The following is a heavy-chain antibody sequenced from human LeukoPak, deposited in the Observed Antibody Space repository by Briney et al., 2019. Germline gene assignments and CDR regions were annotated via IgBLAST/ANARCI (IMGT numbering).Heavy chain of an antibody. Sequence: GGSLRLSCAASGFTFSSYWMSWVRQAPGKGLVWVANIKQDGSEKYYVDSVKGRFTISRDNAKNSLYLQMNSLRAEDTAVYYCARVGSSWYYYYYGMDVWGQGTTVTVSS. CDR1: GFTFSSYW. CDR2: IKQDGSEK. J-gene: IGHJ6*02. D-gene: IGHD6-13*01. CDR3: ARVGSSWYYYYYGMDV. V-gene: IGHV3-7*01.